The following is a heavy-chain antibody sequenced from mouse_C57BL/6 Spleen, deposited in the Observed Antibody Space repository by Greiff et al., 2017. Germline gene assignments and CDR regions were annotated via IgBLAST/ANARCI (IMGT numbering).Heavy chain of an antibody. Sequence: QVQLQQPGAEFVKPGASVKLSCKASGYTFTSYWMHWVKQRPGRGLEWMGRIDPNSGGTKYNEKFKSKATLTVDKPSSTGYMQLSSLTSEGSAVYYCARDLGYYGSSYVWYFDVWGTGTTVTVSS. CDR2: IDPNSGGT. CDR1: GYTFTSYW. D-gene: IGHD1-1*01. V-gene: IGHV1-72*01. CDR3: ARDLGYYGSSYVWYFDV. J-gene: IGHJ1*03.